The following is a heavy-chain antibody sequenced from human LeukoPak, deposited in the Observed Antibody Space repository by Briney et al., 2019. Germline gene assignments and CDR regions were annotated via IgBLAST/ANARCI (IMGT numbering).Heavy chain of an antibody. J-gene: IGHJ6*04. CDR1: GYSFTSYW. V-gene: IGHV5-51*01. Sequence: GESLKISCKGSGYSFTSYWIGWVRQMPGKGLEWMGIIYPGDSDTRYSPSFQGQVTISADKSISTAYLQWSSLKASDTAMYYCARQNWNDVYYYYGMDVWGKGTTVTVSS. D-gene: IGHD1-1*01. CDR2: IYPGDSDT. CDR3: ARQNWNDVYYYYGMDV.